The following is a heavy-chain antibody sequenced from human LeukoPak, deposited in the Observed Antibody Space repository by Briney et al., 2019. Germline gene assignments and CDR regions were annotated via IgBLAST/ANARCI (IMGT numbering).Heavy chain of an antibody. J-gene: IGHJ4*02. CDR3: ARAEALLPYLY. Sequence: GGSLRLSCAASGFTFSTYGINWVRQAPGKGLEWVSYISSGSDSIHYADSLKGRFTVSRDNAKNSLFLQMNSLRDEDTAVCYCARAEALLPYLYWGQGTLVTVSS. CDR2: ISSGSDSI. D-gene: IGHD2-15*01. V-gene: IGHV3-48*02. CDR1: GFTFSTYG.